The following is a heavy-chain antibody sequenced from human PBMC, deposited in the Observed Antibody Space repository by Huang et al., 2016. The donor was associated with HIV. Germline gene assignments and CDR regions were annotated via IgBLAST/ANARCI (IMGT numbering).Heavy chain of an antibody. J-gene: IGHJ2*01. V-gene: IGHV1-69*01. CDR3: ARSLYSSGRTYWYFDL. CDR1: GGTFSSYG. D-gene: IGHD6-19*01. Sequence: QAQLVQSGAEVKKPGSSVKVSCKASGGTFSSYGISWVRQAPGQGLEWMGGIIPMCGTANDAQKFQGRVTITADESTSTAYMELSSLRSEDTAVYYCARSLYSSGRTYWYFDLWGRGTLVTVSS. CDR2: IIPMCGTA.